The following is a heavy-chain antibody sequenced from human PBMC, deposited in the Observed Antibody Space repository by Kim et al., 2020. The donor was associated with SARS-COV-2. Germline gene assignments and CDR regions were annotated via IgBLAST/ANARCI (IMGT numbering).Heavy chain of an antibody. V-gene: IGHV4-34*01. Sequence: SETLSLTCAVYGGSFSGYYWSWIRQPPGKGLEWIGEINHSGSTNYNPSLKSRVTISVDTSKNQFSLKLGSVTAADTAVYYCARGTTVTTYVDYWGQGTLVTVSS. D-gene: IGHD4-17*01. CDR3: ARGTTVTTYVDY. CDR1: GGSFSGYY. J-gene: IGHJ4*02. CDR2: INHSGST.